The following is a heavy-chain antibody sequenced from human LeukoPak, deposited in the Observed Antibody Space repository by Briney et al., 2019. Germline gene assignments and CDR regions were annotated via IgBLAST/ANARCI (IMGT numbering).Heavy chain of an antibody. V-gene: IGHV1-8*01. D-gene: IGHD6-19*01. Sequence: ASVKVSCKASGYTFTSYDIHWVRQATGQGLEWMGWMNPNSGNTGYAQKFQGRGTMTRNTSISTAYMELSSLRSEDTAVYYCARPGIAVAGTEGGFDYWGQGTLVTVSS. CDR2: MNPNSGNT. J-gene: IGHJ4*02. CDR1: GYTFTSYD. CDR3: ARPGIAVAGTEGGFDY.